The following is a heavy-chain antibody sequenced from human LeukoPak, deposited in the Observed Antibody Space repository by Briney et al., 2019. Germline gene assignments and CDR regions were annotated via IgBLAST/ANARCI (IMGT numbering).Heavy chain of an antibody. CDR1: GFTFSSYG. Sequence: GGSLRLSCAASGFTFSSYGMHWVRQAPGKGLEWVAFIRYDGSNKYYADSVKGRFTISRDNSKNTLYLQMNSLRAEDTAVYYCAKESYCSSTSCPPGEADYWGQGTLVTVSS. J-gene: IGHJ4*02. D-gene: IGHD2-2*01. V-gene: IGHV3-30*02. CDR3: AKESYCSSTSCPPGEADY. CDR2: IRYDGSNK.